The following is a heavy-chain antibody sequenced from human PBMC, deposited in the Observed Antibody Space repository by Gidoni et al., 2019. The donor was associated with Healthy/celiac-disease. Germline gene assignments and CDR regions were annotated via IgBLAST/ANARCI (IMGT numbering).Heavy chain of an antibody. J-gene: IGHJ6*02. CDR1: GGTFSSYA. CDR3: ARGVGSGSYYKYYYYYGMDV. V-gene: IGHV1-69*06. D-gene: IGHD3-10*01. Sequence: QVQLVQSGAEVKKPGSSVKVSCKASGGTFSSYAIRWVRQAPGQGLEWRGGIIPIFGTANYAQKFQGRVTITADKSTSTAYMELSSLRSEDTAVYYCARGVGSGSYYKYYYYYGMDVWGQGTTVTVSS. CDR2: IIPIFGTA.